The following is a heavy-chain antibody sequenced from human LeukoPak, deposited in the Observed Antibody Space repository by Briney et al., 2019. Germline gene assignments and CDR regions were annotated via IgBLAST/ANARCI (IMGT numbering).Heavy chain of an antibody. Sequence: GGSLRLSCAASGFTFSDYYMSWIRQAPGKGLEWVSYISSSSGSNKYYADSVRGRFTISRDNAKNSLYLEMDSLRAEDTAVYYCSRDGSLRSPPLWGQGTLVTVS. CDR2: ISSSSGSNK. CDR3: SRDGSLRSPPL. J-gene: IGHJ4*02. D-gene: IGHD1-14*01. CDR1: GFTFSDYY. V-gene: IGHV3-11*01.